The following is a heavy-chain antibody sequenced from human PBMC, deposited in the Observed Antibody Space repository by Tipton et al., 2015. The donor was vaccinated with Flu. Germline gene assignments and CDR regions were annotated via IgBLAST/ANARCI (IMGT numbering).Heavy chain of an antibody. D-gene: IGHD3-16*01. CDR1: GYTFSTYA. CDR3: ARDILQGDGEYVFDS. Sequence: QMQLVQSGAEVRKPGASVKVSCKASGYTFSTYAISWGRQAPGQGLEWMGWISAYNGNTNYAQKVQGRVTMTTDTSTSPAYMELRSLRSDDTAVYYCARDILQGDGEYVFDSWGQGTQVTVSS. CDR2: ISAYNGNT. J-gene: IGHJ4*02. V-gene: IGHV1-18*01.